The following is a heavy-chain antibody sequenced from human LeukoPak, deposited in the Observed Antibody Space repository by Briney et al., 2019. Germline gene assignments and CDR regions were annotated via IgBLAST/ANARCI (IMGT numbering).Heavy chain of an antibody. CDR3: ARDPIQLWFPFGYYYMDV. Sequence: ASVKVSCKASGYTFTGYYMHWVRQAPGQGLEWMGWINPNSGGTNYAQKFQGRVTMTRDTSISTAYMELSRLRSDDTAVYYCARDPIQLWFPFGYYYMDVWGKGTTVTISS. D-gene: IGHD5-18*01. J-gene: IGHJ6*03. CDR2: INPNSGGT. CDR1: GYTFTGYY. V-gene: IGHV1-2*02.